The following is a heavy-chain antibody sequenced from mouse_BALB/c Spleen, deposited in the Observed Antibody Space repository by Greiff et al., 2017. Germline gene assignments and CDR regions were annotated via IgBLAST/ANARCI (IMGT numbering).Heavy chain of an antibody. CDR3: ARSYDGYGDYYAMDY. D-gene: IGHD2-3*01. J-gene: IGHJ4*01. CDR2: ISYSGST. CDR1: GYSITSDYA. V-gene: IGHV3-2*02. Sequence: DVQLQESGPGLVKPSQSLSLTCTVTGYSITSDYAWNWIRQFPGNKLEWMGYISYSGSTSYNPSLKSRISITRDTSKNQFFLQLNSVTTEDTATYYCARSYDGYGDYYAMDYWGQGTSVTVSS.